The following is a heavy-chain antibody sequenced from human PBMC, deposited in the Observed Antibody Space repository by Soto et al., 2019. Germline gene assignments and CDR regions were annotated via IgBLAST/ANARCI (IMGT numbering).Heavy chain of an antibody. Sequence: SETLSLTCTVSGGSVNSDYYYWSWIRQPPGKGLEWIGYIYHSGRTNYNPSLESRVTISLDASRNQFSLKLSSVTAADTAVFYCARDYSNSPEGFDLWGQGTLVTVSS. V-gene: IGHV4-61*01. J-gene: IGHJ4*02. D-gene: IGHD4-4*01. CDR3: ARDYSNSPEGFDL. CDR1: GGSVNSDYYY. CDR2: IYHSGRT.